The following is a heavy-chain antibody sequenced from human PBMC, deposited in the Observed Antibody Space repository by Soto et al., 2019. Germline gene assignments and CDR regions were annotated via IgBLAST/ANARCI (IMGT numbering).Heavy chain of an antibody. V-gene: IGHV3-9*01. Sequence: PGGSLRLSCAASGFTFDEYAMHWVRQAPGRGLEWVSGISWNSGSIGYADSMKGRFTISRDNAKNSLYLEMNSLRAEDTAVYYCARESEDLTSNFDYWGQGPLVTVSS. J-gene: IGHJ4*02. CDR1: GFTFDEYA. CDR3: ARESEDLTSNFDY. CDR2: ISWNSGSI.